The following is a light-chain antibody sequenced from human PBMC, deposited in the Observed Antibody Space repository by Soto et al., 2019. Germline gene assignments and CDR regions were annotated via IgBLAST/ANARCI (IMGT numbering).Light chain of an antibody. CDR3: QQYNNWPPFT. V-gene: IGKV3-15*01. Sequence: EIVMTQSPATLSVSPGDRATLSCRASQSVSSNLAWYQQKPGQAPRLLIYGASTRAPGIPARFSGSGSATEFTLTTISLQSEDFAVYFCQQYNNWPPFTFGQGTKLEIK. CDR1: QSVSSN. CDR2: GAS. J-gene: IGKJ2*01.